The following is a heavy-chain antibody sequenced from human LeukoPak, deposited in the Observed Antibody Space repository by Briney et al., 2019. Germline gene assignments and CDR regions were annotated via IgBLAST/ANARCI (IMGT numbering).Heavy chain of an antibody. V-gene: IGHV3-30*03. Sequence: GGSLRLSCAASGFTFSSYGMHWVRQAPGKGLEWVAVISYDGSNKYYADSVKGRFTISRDDSKNTLYLQMNSLRAEDTAVYYCARLPAYCSSTSCYYDYWGQGTLVTVSS. CDR1: GFTFSSYG. CDR3: ARLPAYCSSTSCYYDY. J-gene: IGHJ4*02. D-gene: IGHD2-2*01. CDR2: ISYDGSNK.